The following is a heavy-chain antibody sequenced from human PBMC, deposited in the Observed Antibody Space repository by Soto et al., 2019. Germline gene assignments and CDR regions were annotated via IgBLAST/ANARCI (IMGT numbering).Heavy chain of an antibody. J-gene: IGHJ3*02. Sequence: GGSLILSCAASGFTFSSYAMSWVRQAPGKGLEWVSAISGSGGSTYYADSVKGRFTISRDNSKNTLYLQMNSLRAEDTAVYYCAKVQTYYDILTGDLDAFDIWGQGTMVTVSS. V-gene: IGHV3-23*01. CDR3: AKVQTYYDILTGDLDAFDI. CDR1: GFTFSSYA. D-gene: IGHD3-9*01. CDR2: ISGSGGST.